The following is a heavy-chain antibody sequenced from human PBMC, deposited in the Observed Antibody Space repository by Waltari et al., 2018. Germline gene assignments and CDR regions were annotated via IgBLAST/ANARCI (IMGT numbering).Heavy chain of an antibody. J-gene: IGHJ4*02. CDR3: ARGLDSNSWYGAHF. CDR1: GYTFTNYD. D-gene: IGHD6-13*01. Sequence: QVLLVQSGAELKTPGASVKVSCKASGYTFTNYDINWLRQATGQGLEWVGWMNPKNGNTLYAQKFQGRVTLTRDISINTAYMELTSLTSDDTGVYYCARGLDSNSWYGAHFWGQGTLVTVAS. CDR2: MNPKNGNT. V-gene: IGHV1-8*01.